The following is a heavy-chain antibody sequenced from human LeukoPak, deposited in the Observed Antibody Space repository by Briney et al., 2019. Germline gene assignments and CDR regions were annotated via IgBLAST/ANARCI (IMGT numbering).Heavy chain of an antibody. CDR1: GGSISGSY. CDR3: ARENTMVRGAFDAFDI. Sequence: SETLSLTCTVSGGSISGSYWSWIRQPPGKGLEWIGHIYYSGSTNYNPSLKSRVTILVDTSNNQFPLRLNSVTAADTAVYYCARENTMVRGAFDAFDIWGQGTMVTVSS. V-gene: IGHV4-59*01. D-gene: IGHD3-10*01. J-gene: IGHJ3*02. CDR2: IYYSGST.